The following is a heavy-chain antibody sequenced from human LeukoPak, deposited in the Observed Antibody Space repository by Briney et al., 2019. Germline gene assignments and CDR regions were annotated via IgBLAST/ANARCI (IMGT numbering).Heavy chain of an antibody. CDR3: ARGTVVPAARE. Sequence: SETLSHTCTVSGYSISSGYYWCWIRQPPGKGLEWIGSIYHSGSTYYNPSLKSRVTISVDTSKNQFSLRLSSVTAADTAVYYCARGTVVPAAREWGQGTMVTVSS. V-gene: IGHV4-38-2*02. CDR1: GYSISSGYY. CDR2: IYHSGST. D-gene: IGHD2-2*01. J-gene: IGHJ3*01.